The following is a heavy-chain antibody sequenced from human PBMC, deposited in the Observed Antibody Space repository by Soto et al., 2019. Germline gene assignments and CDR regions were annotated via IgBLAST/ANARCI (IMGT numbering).Heavy chain of an antibody. J-gene: IGHJ4*02. CDR1: GFTFSSYA. D-gene: IGHD3-22*01. Sequence: GGSLRLSCAASGFTFSSYAMSWVRQAPGKGLEWVSAISGSGGSTYYAESVKGRFTISRDNSKNTLYLQMNSLRAEDTAVYYCAKGDYYDSSGYYDYWGQGTLVTVSS. V-gene: IGHV3-23*01. CDR2: ISGSGGST. CDR3: AKGDYYDSSGYYDY.